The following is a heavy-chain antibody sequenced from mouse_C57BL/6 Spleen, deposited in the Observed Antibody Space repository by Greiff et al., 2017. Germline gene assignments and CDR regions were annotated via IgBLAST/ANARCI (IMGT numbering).Heavy chain of an antibody. CDR1: GYTFTSYW. Sequence: QVHVKQPGAELVKPGASVKLSCKASGYTFTSYWMHWVKQRPGQGLEWIGMIHPNSGSTNYNEKFKSKATLTVDKSSSTAYMQLSSLTSEDSAFYYCAINWDGYYFDYWGQGTTLTVSS. D-gene: IGHD4-1*02. CDR3: AINWDGYYFDY. CDR2: IHPNSGST. J-gene: IGHJ2*01. V-gene: IGHV1-64*01.